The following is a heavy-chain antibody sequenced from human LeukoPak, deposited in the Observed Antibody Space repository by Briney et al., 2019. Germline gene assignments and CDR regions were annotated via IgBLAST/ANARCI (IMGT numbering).Heavy chain of an antibody. CDR1: GGSISSGGYY. V-gene: IGHV4-30-2*01. Sequence: ASETLSLTCTVSGGSISSGGYYWSWIRQPPGKGLEWIGYIYHSGSTYYNPSLKSRVTISVDRSKNQFSLKLSSVTAADTAVYYCARFSGGAGDYWGQGTLVTVSS. CDR3: ARFSGGAGDY. D-gene: IGHD2-21*01. J-gene: IGHJ4*02. CDR2: IYHSGST.